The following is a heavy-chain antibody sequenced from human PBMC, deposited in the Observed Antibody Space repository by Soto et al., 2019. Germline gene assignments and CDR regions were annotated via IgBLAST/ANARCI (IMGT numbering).Heavy chain of an antibody. J-gene: IGHJ4*02. CDR1: GFTFSSYG. Sequence: PGGCLGLSCAASGFTFSSYGMHWVRQDPGKGLEWVAVIWYDGSNKYYADSVKGRFTISRDNSKNTLYLQMNSLRAEDTAVYYCARVSPSSSSSEFPDRFDYWGQGTLVTVSS. CDR3: ARVSPSSSSSEFPDRFDY. V-gene: IGHV3-33*01. D-gene: IGHD6-6*01. CDR2: IWYDGSNK.